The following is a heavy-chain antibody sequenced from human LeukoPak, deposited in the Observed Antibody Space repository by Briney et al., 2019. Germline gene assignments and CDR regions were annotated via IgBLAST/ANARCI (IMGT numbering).Heavy chain of an antibody. Sequence: PGRSLRLSCAASGFTFTTSGMHWVRQAPGKGLEWMALISSDGNSKDYAYSVKGRFTISRDNYKHTVSLQMNSLRPEDTAIYYCAKWRRGHYYGSGTELDYWGQGTLVTVSS. D-gene: IGHD3-10*01. CDR2: ISSDGNSK. CDR1: GFTFTTSG. CDR3: AKWRRGHYYGSGTELDY. J-gene: IGHJ4*02. V-gene: IGHV3-30*18.